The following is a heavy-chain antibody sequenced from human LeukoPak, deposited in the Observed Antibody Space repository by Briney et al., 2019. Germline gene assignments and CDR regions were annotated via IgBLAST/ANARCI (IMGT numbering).Heavy chain of an antibody. V-gene: IGHV3-23*01. CDR1: GFTFSSYA. J-gene: IGHJ4*02. D-gene: IGHD3-22*01. CDR3: AKSTVSPNYYDSSGSFDY. CDR2: ISTSGGGT. Sequence: GGSLRLSCAASGFTFSSYAMSWVRQAPGKGLEWFSAISTSGGGTYYADSVKGRFTISRDNSKNTLYLQMNSLRAEDTAVYYCAKSTVSPNYYDSSGSFDYWGQGTLVTVSS.